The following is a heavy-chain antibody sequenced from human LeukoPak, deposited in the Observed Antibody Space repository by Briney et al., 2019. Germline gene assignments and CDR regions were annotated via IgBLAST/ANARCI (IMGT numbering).Heavy chain of an antibody. CDR1: GFTFSSYA. CDR2: ISYDGSNK. J-gene: IGHJ4*02. D-gene: IGHD3-22*01. V-gene: IGHV3-30*04. Sequence: GGSLRLSCAASGFTFSSYAMHWVRQAPGKGLEWVAVISYDGSNKYYADSVKGRFTISRDNSKNTLYLQMNSLRAEDTAVYYCARHPMIVVAFFDYWGQGTLVTVSS. CDR3: ARHPMIVVAFFDY.